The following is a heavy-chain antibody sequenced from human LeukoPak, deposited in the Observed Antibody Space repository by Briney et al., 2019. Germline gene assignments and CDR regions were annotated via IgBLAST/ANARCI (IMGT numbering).Heavy chain of an antibody. V-gene: IGHV5-51*01. Sequence: GESLKISCKGSGYSFTSYWIGWVRQMPGKGLEWMGIIYPGDSDTRYSPSFQGQVTISADKFISTAYLQWSSLKASDTAMYYCARGIVVVPAAHDAFDIWGQGTMVTVSS. CDR1: GYSFTSYW. D-gene: IGHD2-2*01. J-gene: IGHJ3*02. CDR2: IYPGDSDT. CDR3: ARGIVVVPAAHDAFDI.